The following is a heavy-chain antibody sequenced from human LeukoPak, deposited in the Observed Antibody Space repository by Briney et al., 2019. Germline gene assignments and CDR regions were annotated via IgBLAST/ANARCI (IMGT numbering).Heavy chain of an antibody. D-gene: IGHD5-12*01. Sequence: ASVKVSCKASGYTFTGYYMHWVRQAPGQGLEWMGWINPNSGGTNYAQKFQGRVTMTRDTSVSTAYMELSRLRSDDTAVYHCARGREWLRLIDYWGQGTLVTVSS. J-gene: IGHJ4*02. CDR3: ARGREWLRLIDY. V-gene: IGHV1-2*02. CDR1: GYTFTGYY. CDR2: INPNSGGT.